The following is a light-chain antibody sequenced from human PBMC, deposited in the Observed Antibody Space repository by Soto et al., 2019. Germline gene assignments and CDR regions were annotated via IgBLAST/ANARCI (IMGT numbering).Light chain of an antibody. CDR2: GAS. CDR1: QSISSY. CDR3: QQSYTSPLT. J-gene: IGKJ4*01. V-gene: IGKV1-39*01. Sequence: DIQMTQSPPSLSASVGDRVTLSCRASQSISSYLNWYQQRPGKAPKLLIHGASSLQSGVPSRFSGSGSGTDFTLTISRLHPEDCAIYFCQQSYTSPLTFGGGTKVEI.